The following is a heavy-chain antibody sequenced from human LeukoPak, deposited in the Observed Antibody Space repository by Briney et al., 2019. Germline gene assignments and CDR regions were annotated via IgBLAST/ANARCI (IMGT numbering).Heavy chain of an antibody. D-gene: IGHD2-2*01. CDR2: IQTDGGEK. CDR1: GINFRVSG. J-gene: IGHJ4*02. CDR3: AREGGTVVIGRFDY. Sequence: GGSLRLSCAASGINFRVSGMPWVRQAPGMGLEWVTFIQTDGGEKKYAASVAGRFTISRDNSKNTVYLHMSSLRPDDTALYYCAREGGTVVIGRFDYRGQGTLVTVSS. V-gene: IGHV3-30*02.